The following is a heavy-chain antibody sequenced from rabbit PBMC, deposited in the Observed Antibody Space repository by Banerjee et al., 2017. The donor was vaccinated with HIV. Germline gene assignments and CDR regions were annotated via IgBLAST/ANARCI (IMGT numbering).Heavy chain of an antibody. CDR2: IHAGSSGTT. D-gene: IGHD1-1*01. CDR1: GVSFNDKDV. V-gene: IGHV1S45*01. CDR3: ARAGGFENYFNL. Sequence: QEQLEESGGGLVKPEGSLTLTCKASGVSFNDKDVMCWVRQAPGKGLEWIACIHAGSSGTTYYASWAKGRFTISKTSSTTVTLQMTSLTAADTATYFCARAGGFENYFNLWGPGTLVTVS. J-gene: IGHJ4*01.